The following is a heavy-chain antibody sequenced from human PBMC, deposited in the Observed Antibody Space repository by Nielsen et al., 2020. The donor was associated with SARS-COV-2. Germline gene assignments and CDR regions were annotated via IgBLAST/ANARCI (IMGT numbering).Heavy chain of an antibody. Sequence: GESLKISCAAYGFTFSNYGMHWVRQAPGKGLEWVAAISYDGSNIYYSDSVKGRFTISRDSSRYTLNLHMNSLRAEDTAVYHCAKAGVMITFGGDVDYFESWGQGTLVTVSS. CDR3: AKAGVMITFGGDVDYFES. D-gene: IGHD3-16*01. J-gene: IGHJ4*02. CDR2: ISYDGSNI. V-gene: IGHV3-30*18. CDR1: GFTFSNYG.